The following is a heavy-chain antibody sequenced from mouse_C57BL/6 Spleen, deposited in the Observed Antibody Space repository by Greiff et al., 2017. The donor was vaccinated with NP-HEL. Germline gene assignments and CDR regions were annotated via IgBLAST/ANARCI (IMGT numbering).Heavy chain of an antibody. CDR1: GYTFTSYW. CDR2: IAPNSGGT. V-gene: IGHV1-72*01. D-gene: IGHD3-2*02. CDR3: AREASVFDY. Sequence: VQLQQSGAELVKPGASVKLSCKASGYTFTSYWMHWVKQRPGRGLEWIGRIAPNSGGTKYNEKFKSKATLNVDKPSSTAYMQLSSLTSEDSAVYYCAREASVFDYWGQGTTLTVSS. J-gene: IGHJ2*01.